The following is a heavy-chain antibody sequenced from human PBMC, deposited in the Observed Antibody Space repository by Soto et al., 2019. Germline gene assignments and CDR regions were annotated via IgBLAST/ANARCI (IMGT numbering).Heavy chain of an antibody. D-gene: IGHD3-16*01. CDR1: GGSFSGYY. J-gene: IGHJ4*02. CDR2: INHSGST. Sequence: PSETLSLTCAVYGGSFSGYYWSWIRQPPGKGLEWIGEINHSGSTNYNPSLKSRVTISVDTSKNQFSLKLSSVPAADTAMYYCARNRGMYDYVWGSSGHPGDYFDSWGQGTLVTVSS. CDR3: ARNRGMYDYVWGSSGHPGDYFDS. V-gene: IGHV4-34*01.